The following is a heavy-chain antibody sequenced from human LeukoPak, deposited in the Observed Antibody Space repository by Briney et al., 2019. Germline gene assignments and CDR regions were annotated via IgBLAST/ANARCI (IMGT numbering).Heavy chain of an antibody. Sequence: SETLSLTCTVSGGSISSSSYYWGWIRQPPGKGLEWIGSIYYSGSTYYNPSLKSRVTISVDRSKNQFSLKLSSVTAADTAVYYCARASLAYCGGDCYSSEYFQHWGQGTLVTVSS. V-gene: IGHV4-39*07. CDR1: GGSISSSSYY. CDR2: IYYSGST. CDR3: ARASLAYCGGDCYSSEYFQH. D-gene: IGHD2-21*02. J-gene: IGHJ1*01.